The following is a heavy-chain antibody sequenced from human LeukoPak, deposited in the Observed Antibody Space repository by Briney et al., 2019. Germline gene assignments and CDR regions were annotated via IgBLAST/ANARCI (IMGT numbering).Heavy chain of an antibody. CDR2: ISISGSSI. CDR3: ARGGGSGYYYNASDI. D-gene: IGHD3-22*01. CDR1: GFTCDDHE. J-gene: IGHJ3*02. V-gene: IGHV3-48*03. Sequence: GESLRLSCAVSGFTCDDHEMNWVRQAPGKGLEWVSYISISGSSIYYADSVKGRFTISRDSAKNSLYLQMNSLRAEDTAVYYCARGGGSGYYYNASDIWGQGTMVTVAS.